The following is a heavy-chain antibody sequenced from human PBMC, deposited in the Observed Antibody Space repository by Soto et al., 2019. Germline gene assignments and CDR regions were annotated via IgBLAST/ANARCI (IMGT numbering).Heavy chain of an antibody. D-gene: IGHD6-13*01. CDR1: GGSFSGYY. V-gene: IGHV4-34*01. J-gene: IGHJ4*02. Sequence: SETLSLTCAVYGGSFSGYYWSWIRQPPGKGLEWIGEINHSGSTNYNPSLKSRVTISVDTSKNQSSLKLSSVTAADTAVYYCASIRIAAAGTYYFDYWGQGTLVTVSS. CDR2: INHSGST. CDR3: ASIRIAAAGTYYFDY.